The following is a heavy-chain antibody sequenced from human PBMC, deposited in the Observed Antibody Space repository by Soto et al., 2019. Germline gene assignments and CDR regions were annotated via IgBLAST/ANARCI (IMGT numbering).Heavy chain of an antibody. CDR3: ARDSLDFWSGYFRGMDV. V-gene: IGHV3-53*02. J-gene: IGHJ6*02. Sequence: EVQLVETGGGLIQPGGSLRLSCAASGFLVSSNYMTWVRQVPGKGLEWVSVIHPDGSTYYADSVKGRFPISRDTSKNTVYLQRNILRAEDTAVYFCARDSLDFWSGYFRGMDVWGQGTMVSVSS. CDR1: GFLVSSNY. D-gene: IGHD3-3*01. CDR2: IHPDGST.